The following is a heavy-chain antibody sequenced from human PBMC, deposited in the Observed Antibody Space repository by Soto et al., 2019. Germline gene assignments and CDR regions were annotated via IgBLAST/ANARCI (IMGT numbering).Heavy chain of an antibody. V-gene: IGHV1-2*04. CDR1: GYTFTGYY. CDR3: ARMGKRYDYVWGTILWYFDY. J-gene: IGHJ4*02. D-gene: IGHD3-16*01. Sequence: ASVKVSCKASGYTFTGYYMHWVRQAPGQGLEWMGWINPNSGGTNYAQKIQGWVTMTRDTSISTAYMELSRLRSDDTAVYYFARMGKRYDYVWGTILWYFDYWGQGTLVTVSS. CDR2: INPNSGGT.